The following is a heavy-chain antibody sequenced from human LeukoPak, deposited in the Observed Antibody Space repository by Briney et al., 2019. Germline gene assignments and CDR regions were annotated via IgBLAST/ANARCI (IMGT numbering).Heavy chain of an antibody. D-gene: IGHD1-26*01. CDR2: IYYSGTT. Sequence: SETLSLTCTVSGGSISNYYWNWIRQPPGKGLEWIGYIYYSGTTNYNPSLKSRVSMSVDTSKNQFSLKLSSVTAEDTAVYYCARGSYGENDYWGQGTLVTVSS. CDR1: GGSISNYY. J-gene: IGHJ4*02. V-gene: IGHV4-59*01. CDR3: ARGSYGENDY.